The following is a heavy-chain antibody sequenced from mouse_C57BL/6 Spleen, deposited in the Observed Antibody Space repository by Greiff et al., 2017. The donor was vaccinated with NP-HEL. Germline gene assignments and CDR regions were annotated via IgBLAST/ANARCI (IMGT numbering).Heavy chain of an antibody. V-gene: IGHV14-2*01. CDR2: IDPEDGET. J-gene: IGHJ4*01. CDR1: GFNIKDYY. D-gene: IGHD3-2*02. CDR3: AYTAQALYYYAMDY. Sequence: VQLQQSGAELVKPGASVKLSCTASGFNIKDYYMHWVKQRTEQGLEWIGRIDPEDGETNYAPKFKGKATLTADTSSNTAYLQLSSLTSEDTAVYYCAYTAQALYYYAMDYWGQGTSVTVSS.